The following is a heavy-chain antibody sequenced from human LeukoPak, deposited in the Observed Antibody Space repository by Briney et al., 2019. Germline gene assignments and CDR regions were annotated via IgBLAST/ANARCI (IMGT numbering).Heavy chain of an antibody. J-gene: IGHJ6*03. Sequence: ESLKISWKGSGYRFTSYWNGRVRQMPGKGLERRGMIYPGDSDTRYSPSFQGQLTISADKSISTAYLQWSSLKASDTAMYYCARRAAKGYYYYYMDVWGKGTTVTVSS. CDR2: IYPGDSDT. CDR3: ARRAAKGYYYYYMDV. D-gene: IGHD2-15*01. CDR1: GYRFTSYW. V-gene: IGHV5-51*01.